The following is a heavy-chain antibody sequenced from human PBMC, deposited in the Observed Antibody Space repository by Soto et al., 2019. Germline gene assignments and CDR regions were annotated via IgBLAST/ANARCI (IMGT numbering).Heavy chain of an antibody. CDR1: GGSISSGDDY. D-gene: IGHD2-15*01. Sequence: SETLSLTCPVSGGSISSGDDYWNWIRQSPRKGLEWSGYIYYSGSTYYNPSLKSRASISVDTSKNQVSLKLSSVTAADTAVYYCARGVWVESAFDYWGQGTRVTVSS. CDR2: IYYSGST. J-gene: IGHJ4*02. V-gene: IGHV4-31*03. CDR3: ARGVWVESAFDY.